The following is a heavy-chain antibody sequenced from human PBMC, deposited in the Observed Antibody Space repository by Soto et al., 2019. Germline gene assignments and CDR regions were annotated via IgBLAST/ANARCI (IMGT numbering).Heavy chain of an antibody. CDR2: RSYDGSSK. V-gene: IGHV3-30-3*01. D-gene: IGHD6-19*01. CDR1: GFTFSSYA. J-gene: IGHJ5*02. Sequence: GGSLRLSCAASGFTFSSYAMHCLRQAPGKGLEWVAVRSYDGSSKYYADSVKGRFTISRDNSKNTLYLQMNSLRAEDTAVYYCPRDCFVWYSSGWNWFDPWGQGTMVTVSS. CDR3: PRDCFVWYSSGWNWFDP.